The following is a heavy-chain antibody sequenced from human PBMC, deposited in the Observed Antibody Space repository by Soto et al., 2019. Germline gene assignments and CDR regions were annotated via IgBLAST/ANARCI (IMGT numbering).Heavy chain of an antibody. CDR3: ARDDSYLRAMDV. D-gene: IGHD2-21*02. J-gene: IGHJ6*02. V-gene: IGHV3-30-3*01. Sequence: QVQLVDSGVGVVQPGRSLRLSCAASGFTFSNFSMYWVRQAPGKGLEWVTVISYDGSHKYYADSVKGRFTISRDNSKNTLYLQINNLRAEDSAVYFGARDDSYLRAMDVWGQGTTVTVPS. CDR2: ISYDGSHK. CDR1: GFTFSNFS.